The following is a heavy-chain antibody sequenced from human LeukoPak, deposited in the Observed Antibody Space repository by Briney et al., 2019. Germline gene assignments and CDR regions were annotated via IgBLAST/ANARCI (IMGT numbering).Heavy chain of an antibody. D-gene: IGHD3-9*01. J-gene: IGHJ4*02. CDR3: ARTYYDILTGYYAYDY. CDR1: GFTVSSNY. V-gene: IGHV3-66*01. CDR2: IYSGGST. Sequence: GGSLRLSCAASGFTVSSNYMSWVRQAPGKGLEWVSVIYSGGSTYYADSVKGRFTISRDNSKNTLYLQMNSLRAEDTAVYYCARTYYDILTGYYAYDYWGQGTLVTVSS.